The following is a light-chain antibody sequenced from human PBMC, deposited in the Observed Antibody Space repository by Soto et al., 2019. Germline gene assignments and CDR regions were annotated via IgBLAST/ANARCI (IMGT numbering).Light chain of an antibody. Sequence: SVLTQPASVSGSPGQSITISSSGTTSDVGGYNLVSWYQQHTAKAPKLLIYEGTQRPSGVSSRFSGSKSGNTASLTISGLQAEDEADYYCCSYASSSPYVFGTGTKVTVL. J-gene: IGLJ1*01. CDR3: CSYASSSPYV. V-gene: IGLV2-23*01. CDR1: TSDVGGYNL. CDR2: EGT.